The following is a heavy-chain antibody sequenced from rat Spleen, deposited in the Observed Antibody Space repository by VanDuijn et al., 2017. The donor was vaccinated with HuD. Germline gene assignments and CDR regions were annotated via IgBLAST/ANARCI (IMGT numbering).Heavy chain of an antibody. CDR2: ISYEGDDT. V-gene: IGHV5-17*01. Sequence: EVQLVESGGGLVQPGKSLKFSCAASGFTFNDYAMAWVRQAPKKGLEWVTSISYEGDDTYYGDSVKGRFTISRDNAKSTLYLQMDSLRSEDTASYYCARQDYYSSYIFDYWGQGVMVTVSS. D-gene: IGHD1-2*01. CDR3: ARQDYYSSYIFDY. J-gene: IGHJ2*01. CDR1: GFTFNDYA.